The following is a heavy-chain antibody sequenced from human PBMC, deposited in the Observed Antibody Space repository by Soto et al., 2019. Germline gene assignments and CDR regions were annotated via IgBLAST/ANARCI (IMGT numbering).Heavy chain of an antibody. V-gene: IGHV3-13*01. CDR1: GFTFSNYD. J-gene: IGHJ3*01. CDR2: IGNAADT. D-gene: IGHD2-21*02. Sequence: EVQLVESGGGLVQPGGSLRLSCAASGFTFSNYDMYWVRQITGKGLEWVSAIGNAADTYYPGSVKGRFTISRENAKNSLYLQMDSLRAGDTAVYYCARGCGGDCLGAFDVWGQGTNVTVSS. CDR3: ARGCGGDCLGAFDV.